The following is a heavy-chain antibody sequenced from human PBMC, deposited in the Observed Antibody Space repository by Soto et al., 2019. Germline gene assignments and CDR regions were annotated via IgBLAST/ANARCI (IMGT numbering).Heavy chain of an antibody. Sequence: SETLSLTCTVSGGSISSGGYYWSWIRQHPGKGLEWIGYIYYSGSTCYNPSLKSRVTISVDTSKNQFSLKLSSVTAADTAVYYCARFPPGEQLWLEGWFDPWGQGTLVTISS. V-gene: IGHV4-31*03. D-gene: IGHD5-18*01. CDR1: GGSISSGGYY. J-gene: IGHJ5*02. CDR2: IYYSGST. CDR3: ARFPPGEQLWLEGWFDP.